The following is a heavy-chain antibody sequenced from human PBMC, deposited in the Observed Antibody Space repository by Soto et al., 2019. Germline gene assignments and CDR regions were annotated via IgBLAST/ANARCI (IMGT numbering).Heavy chain of an antibody. Sequence: SVKVSCKASGGTFSSYAISWVRQAPGQGLEWMGGIIPIFGTANYAQKFQGRVTITADKSTSTAYMELSSLRSEDTAVYYCARLQQNYYYYGMDVWGQGTTVTVSS. J-gene: IGHJ6*02. CDR3: ARLQQNYYYYGMDV. CDR1: GGTFSSYA. D-gene: IGHD6-13*01. CDR2: IIPIFGTA. V-gene: IGHV1-69*06.